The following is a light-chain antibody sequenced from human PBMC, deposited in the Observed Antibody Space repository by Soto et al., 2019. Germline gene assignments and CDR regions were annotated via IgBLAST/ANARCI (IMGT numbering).Light chain of an antibody. Sequence: DIVMTQSPLSLPVTPGEPASISCRSSQSLLHSNGYNYLDWYLQKPGQSPQLLIYLGSNRASGVPDRFSGSGSGTDFTMKISRVEAEDVGVYYCMQALQTPRTFGQGTKVAIQ. J-gene: IGKJ1*01. V-gene: IGKV2-28*01. CDR1: QSLLHSNGYNY. CDR2: LGS. CDR3: MQALQTPRT.